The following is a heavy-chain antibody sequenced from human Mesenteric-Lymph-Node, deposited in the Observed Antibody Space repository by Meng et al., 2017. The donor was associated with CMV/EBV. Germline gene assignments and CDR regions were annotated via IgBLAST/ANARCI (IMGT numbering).Heavy chain of an antibody. CDR1: GFIVISSE. Sequence: ESLKISCAASGFIVISSEMSWVRQAPGKGLEWVSSISGGSTYYGDSRKSRFTISRDNAKKLLYLQMNSLRPEDTAFYYCARDISAGGTSWGQGTLVTVSS. J-gene: IGHJ5*02. CDR3: ARDISAGGTS. D-gene: IGHD1-1*01. V-gene: IGHV3-38*03. CDR2: ISGGST.